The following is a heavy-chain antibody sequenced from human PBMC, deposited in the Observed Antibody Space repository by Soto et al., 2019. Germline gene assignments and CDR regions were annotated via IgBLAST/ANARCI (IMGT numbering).Heavy chain of an antibody. J-gene: IGHJ6*02. D-gene: IGHD3-10*01. CDR2: ISSSSSYI. CDR1: GFTXXSYS. V-gene: IGHV3-21*01. CDR3: ARTIALYYYGMDV. Sequence: PGGSLXLSCAASGFTXXSYSXXXXXXXPGKGLEWFSSISSSSSYIYYADSVKGRFTSSRDNAKNSLYLQMNSLRAEDTAVYYCARTIALYYYGMDVWGQGTTVTVSS.